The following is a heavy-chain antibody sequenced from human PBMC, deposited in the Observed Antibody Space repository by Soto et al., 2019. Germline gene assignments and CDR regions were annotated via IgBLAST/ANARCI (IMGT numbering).Heavy chain of an antibody. Sequence: SEALLLTCTVSVGSISSYYWSWIRQPPGKGLEYIGYIYYSGSTNYNPPLKSRVTLSVDTSKTHFSVRLNSVTAADTAVYYCAPLTVSLSGPYGIHVWGQGTTVTVSS. D-gene: IGHD2-15*01. CDR3: APLTVSLSGPYGIHV. CDR2: IYYSGST. CDR1: VGSISSYY. J-gene: IGHJ6*02. V-gene: IGHV4-59*08.